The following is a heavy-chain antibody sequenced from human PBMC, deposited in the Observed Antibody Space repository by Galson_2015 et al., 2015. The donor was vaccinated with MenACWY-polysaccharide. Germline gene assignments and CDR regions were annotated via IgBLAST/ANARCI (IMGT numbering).Heavy chain of an antibody. CDR2: ISWNSGSI. CDR1: GFIFTSYS. CDR3: AIVAGTNYYYVMDV. D-gene: IGHD6-19*01. V-gene: IGHV3-9*01. Sequence: SLRLSCAASGFIFTSYSMNWVRQAPGKGLEWVSGISWNSGSIGYADSVKGRFTISRDNAKNSLYLQMNSLRTEDTALYYCAIVAGTNYYYVMDVWGHGTTVTVSS. J-gene: IGHJ6*02.